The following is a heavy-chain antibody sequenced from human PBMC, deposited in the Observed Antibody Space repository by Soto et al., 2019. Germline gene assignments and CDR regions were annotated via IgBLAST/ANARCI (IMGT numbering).Heavy chain of an antibody. V-gene: IGHV3-73*01. Sequence: LRLSCSASGFTFSDSALHWVRQASGQGLEWVGRIRNKANNYATAYGASVRGRFSISRDDSKNTAFLQMNSLKTEDTAVYYCTASADDTFLHHWAQGSLVTVSS. CDR2: IRNKANNYAT. J-gene: IGHJ5*02. CDR1: GFTFSDSA. D-gene: IGHD3-16*01. CDR3: TASADDTFLHH.